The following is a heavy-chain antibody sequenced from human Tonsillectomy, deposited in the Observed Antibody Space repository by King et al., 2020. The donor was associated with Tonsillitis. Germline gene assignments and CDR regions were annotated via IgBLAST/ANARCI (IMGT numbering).Heavy chain of an antibody. V-gene: IGHV3-21*01. J-gene: IGHJ6*02. CDR3: ARVGYSYGYSYYYYGMDV. Sequence: QLVQSGGGLVKPGGSLRLSCAASGFTFSSYSMNWVRQAPGKGLEWVSSISSSSSYISYADSVKGRFTISRDNAKNSLYLQMNSLRAEDTAVYYCARVGYSYGYSYYYYGMDVWGQGTTVTVSS. CDR2: ISSSSSYI. D-gene: IGHD5-18*01. CDR1: GFTFSSYS.